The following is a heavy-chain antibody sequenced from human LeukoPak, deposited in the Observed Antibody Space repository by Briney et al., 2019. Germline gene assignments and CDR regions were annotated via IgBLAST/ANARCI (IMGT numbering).Heavy chain of an antibody. Sequence: GGSLRLSCAASGFTFTDYYMTWIRQAPGKGLEWVSDVSSTGSTIYYADSVRGRFTISRDNAKNSLYLQMNSLRAEDTAVYYCARRGRYCTGVSCYSARWGQGTLVTVSS. J-gene: IGHJ4*02. D-gene: IGHD2-15*01. CDR1: GFTFTDYY. CDR3: ARRGRYCTGVSCYSAR. V-gene: IGHV3-11*01. CDR2: VSSTGSTI.